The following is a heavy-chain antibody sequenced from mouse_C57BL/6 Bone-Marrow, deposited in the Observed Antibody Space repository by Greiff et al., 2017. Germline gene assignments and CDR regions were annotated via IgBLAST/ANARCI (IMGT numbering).Heavy chain of an antibody. V-gene: IGHV7-3*01. CDR2: IRNKANGYTT. J-gene: IGHJ4*01. Sequence: EVMLVESGGGLVQPGGSLSLSCAASGFTFTDYYMSWVRQPPGKALEWLGFIRNKANGYTTEYSASVKGRFTISRDNSQSILYLQMNALRAEDSDTYYCARYDDYDGGYAMDYWGQGTSVTVSS. D-gene: IGHD2-4*01. CDR3: ARYDDYDGGYAMDY. CDR1: GFTFTDYY.